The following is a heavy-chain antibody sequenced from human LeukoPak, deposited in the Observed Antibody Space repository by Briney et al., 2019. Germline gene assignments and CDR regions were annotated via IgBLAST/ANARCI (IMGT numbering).Heavy chain of an antibody. CDR2: ISGSGGNT. Sequence: GSLRLSCAASGFTFSGYAMSWVRQAPGKGLEWVSAISGSGGNTYYADSVKGRFTISRDNSKNTLYLQMNSLRAEDTAVYYCAKDSYGGSFDYWGQGTLVTVSS. CDR1: GFTFSGYA. CDR3: AKDSYGGSFDY. V-gene: IGHV3-23*01. D-gene: IGHD4-23*01. J-gene: IGHJ4*02.